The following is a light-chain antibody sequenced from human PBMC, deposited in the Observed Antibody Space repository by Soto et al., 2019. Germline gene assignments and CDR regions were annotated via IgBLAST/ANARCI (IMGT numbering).Light chain of an antibody. J-gene: IGLJ3*02. CDR3: AAWDDSLQAWV. CDR1: NSNIGRHT. CDR2: TDN. V-gene: IGLV1-44*01. Sequence: QSVLTQQPSASGTPGQRVTISCSGSNSNIGRHTVNWYQQLPGTAPKLLIYTDNQRPSGVPDRFSDSKSGTSASLAISGLQSEDEAEYYCAAWDDSLQAWVFGGGTKLTVL.